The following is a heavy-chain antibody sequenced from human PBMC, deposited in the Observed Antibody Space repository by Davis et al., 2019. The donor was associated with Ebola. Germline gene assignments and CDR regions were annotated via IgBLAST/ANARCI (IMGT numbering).Heavy chain of an antibody. CDR2: IYYSGST. CDR1: GGSISSSSYY. V-gene: IGHV4-39*01. J-gene: IGHJ6*03. CDR3: ARSKRITMKGARYYMDV. D-gene: IGHD3-22*01. Sequence: SETLSLTCTVSGGSISSSSYYWGWIRQPPGKGLEWIGSIYYSGSTYYNPSLKSRVTISVDTSKNLFSLKLSSVTAADTAVYYCARSKRITMKGARYYMDVWGKGTTVTVSS.